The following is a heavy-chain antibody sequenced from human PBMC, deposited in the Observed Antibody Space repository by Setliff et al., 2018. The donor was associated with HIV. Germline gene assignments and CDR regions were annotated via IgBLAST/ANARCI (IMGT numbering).Heavy chain of an antibody. CDR1: GGSISTGVYY. J-gene: IGHJ4*02. D-gene: IGHD6-13*01. CDR2: ISASGST. Sequence: SETLSLTCTVSGGSISTGVYYWSWIRQPADKALEWIGRISASGSTNYNPSLESRVTLSIDTSNNQFSLRLTSVTAADTAVYYCARVYSRSWFFFDHWGQGILVTVSS. V-gene: IGHV4-61*02. CDR3: ARVYSRSWFFFDH.